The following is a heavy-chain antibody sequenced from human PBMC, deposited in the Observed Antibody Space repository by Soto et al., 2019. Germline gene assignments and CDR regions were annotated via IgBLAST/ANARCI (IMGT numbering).Heavy chain of an antibody. Sequence: GGTLTLSCAASGFSFSSNTMNWGRLAPGKGMERVSSVSSSSSYISYANPSKGRLTISTDNAKNSQYLQKKSLIADDTAAYYSARDRRRMYSCFYPGRAYWYFDLWGRGTLVTVSS. CDR3: ARDRRRMYSCFYPGRAYWYFDL. J-gene: IGHJ2*01. D-gene: IGHD6-6*01. CDR1: GFSFSSNT. V-gene: IGHV3-21*01. CDR2: VSSSSSYI.